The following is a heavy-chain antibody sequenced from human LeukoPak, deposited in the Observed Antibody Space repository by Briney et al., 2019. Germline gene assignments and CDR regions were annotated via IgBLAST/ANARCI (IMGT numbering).Heavy chain of an antibody. J-gene: IGHJ3*02. D-gene: IGHD3-22*01. CDR3: ARGRTMTKRFDI. Sequence: SETLPLTCAVYGGSFSGYYWSWIRQPPGKGLEWIGEINHSGSTNYNPSLKSRVTISVDTSKNQFSLKLSSVTAADTAVYYCARGRTMTKRFDIWGQGTMVTVSS. V-gene: IGHV4-34*01. CDR1: GGSFSGYY. CDR2: INHSGST.